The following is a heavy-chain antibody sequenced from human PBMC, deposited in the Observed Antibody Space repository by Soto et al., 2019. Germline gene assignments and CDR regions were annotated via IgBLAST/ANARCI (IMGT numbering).Heavy chain of an antibody. CDR3: ARDLRNTTVTNTYYYYGMDV. V-gene: IGHV3-74*01. CDR1: GFTFSSYW. CDR2: INSDGSST. D-gene: IGHD4-4*01. Sequence: EVQLVESGGGLVQPGGSLRLSCAASGFTFSSYWMHWVRQAPGKGLVWVSRINSDGSSTSYADSVKGRFTIYRDNAKNTLYLQMNSLRAEDTAVYYCARDLRNTTVTNTYYYYGMDVWGQGTTVTVSS. J-gene: IGHJ6*02.